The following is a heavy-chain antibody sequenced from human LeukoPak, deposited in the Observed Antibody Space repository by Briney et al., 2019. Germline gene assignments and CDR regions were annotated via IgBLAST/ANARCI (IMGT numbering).Heavy chain of an antibody. J-gene: IGHJ4*02. CDR3: AKDLPYYDILTGYYTNYYFDY. V-gene: IGHV3-23*01. CDR2: ISGSGGST. CDR1: GFTFSSYA. Sequence: GGSLRLSCAASGFTFSSYAMSWVRQAPGKGLEWVSAISGSGGSTYYADSVKGRFTISRDNSKNTLYLQMNSLRAEDTALYYCAKDLPYYDILTGYYTNYYFDYWGQGTLVTVSS. D-gene: IGHD3-9*01.